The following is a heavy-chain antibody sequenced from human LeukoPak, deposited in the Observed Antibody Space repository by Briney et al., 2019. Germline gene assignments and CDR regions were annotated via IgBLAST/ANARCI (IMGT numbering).Heavy chain of an antibody. V-gene: IGHV1-69*06. J-gene: IGHJ5*02. Sequence: SVKVSCKASGYTFTGYYMHWVRQAPGQGLEWMGGIIPIFGTANYAQKFQGRVTITADKSTSTAYMELSSLRSEDTAVYYCARVYCSSTSCYETRFDPWGQGTLVTVSS. CDR2: IIPIFGTA. D-gene: IGHD2-2*01. CDR1: GYTFTGYY. CDR3: ARVYCSSTSCYETRFDP.